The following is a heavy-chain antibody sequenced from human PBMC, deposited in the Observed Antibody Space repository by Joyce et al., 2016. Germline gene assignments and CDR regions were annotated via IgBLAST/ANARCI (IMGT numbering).Heavy chain of an antibody. Sequence: EVQLVESGGDLVTPGGSLRLSCETSGFTFNNAWMSWVRQAPGKGLEWVGRIKSKTDGGTTDYAAPVKGRFTISRDRSKNTLYLQMNSLKPEDTALYYCTRDRVGHSGCWYFDYWGQGTLVTVSS. V-gene: IGHV3-15*01. J-gene: IGHJ4*02. D-gene: IGHD6-19*01. CDR1: GFTFNNAW. CDR2: IKSKTDGGTT. CDR3: TRDRVGHSGCWYFDY.